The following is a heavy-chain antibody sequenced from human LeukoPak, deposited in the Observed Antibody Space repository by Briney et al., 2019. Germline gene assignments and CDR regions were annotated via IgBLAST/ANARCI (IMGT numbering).Heavy chain of an antibody. D-gene: IGHD4-23*01. CDR3: ARPPGGNYYFDY. CDR1: GGSISSSSYY. Sequence: KPSETLSLTCTVPGGSISSSSYYWGWIRQPPGKGLEWIGSIYYSGSTYYNPSLKSRVTISVDTSKNQFSLKLSSVTAADTAVYYCARPPGGNYYFDYWGQGTLVTVSS. J-gene: IGHJ4*02. V-gene: IGHV4-39*01. CDR2: IYYSGST.